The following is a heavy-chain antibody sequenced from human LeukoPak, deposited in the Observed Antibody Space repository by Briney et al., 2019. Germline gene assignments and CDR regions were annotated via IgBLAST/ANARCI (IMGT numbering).Heavy chain of an antibody. CDR2: IYSGGST. CDR1: GFTVSSNY. D-gene: IGHD2/OR15-2a*01. J-gene: IGHJ6*02. V-gene: IGHV3-66*01. Sequence: GGSLRLSCAASGFTVSSNYMSWVRQAPGKGLEWVSVIYSGGSTYYADSVEGRFTISRDNSKNTLHLQMNSLRAEDTAVYYCAGTSSHYYYGMDVWGQGTTVTVSS. CDR3: AGTSSHYYYGMDV.